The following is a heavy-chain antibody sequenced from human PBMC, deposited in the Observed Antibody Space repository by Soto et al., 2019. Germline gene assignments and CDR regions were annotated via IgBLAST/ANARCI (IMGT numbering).Heavy chain of an antibody. CDR2: IYYSGST. D-gene: IGHD6-19*01. CDR3: ARQVAGQTFDY. Sequence: SETLSLTCTVSGGSISSYYWSWIRQPPGKGLEWIGYIYYSGSTNYNPSLKSRVTISVDTSKNQFSLKLSSVTAADTAVYYCARQVAGQTFDYWGQGTLVTV. J-gene: IGHJ4*02. CDR1: GGSISSYY. V-gene: IGHV4-59*08.